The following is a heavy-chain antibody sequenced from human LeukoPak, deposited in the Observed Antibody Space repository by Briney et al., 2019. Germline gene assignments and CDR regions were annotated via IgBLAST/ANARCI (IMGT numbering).Heavy chain of an antibody. D-gene: IGHD5-24*01. Sequence: PSETLSLTCTVSGGSINSYYWSWIRQPPGKGLEWIGYIYYSGSTNYNPSLKSRVTVSVDTSKNQFSLKLSSVTAAGTAVYYCAREGRYRYGYNEYHSYMDIWGKGTTVTVSS. CDR3: AREGRYRYGYNEYHSYMDI. CDR2: IYYSGST. J-gene: IGHJ6*03. V-gene: IGHV4-59*01. CDR1: GGSINSYY.